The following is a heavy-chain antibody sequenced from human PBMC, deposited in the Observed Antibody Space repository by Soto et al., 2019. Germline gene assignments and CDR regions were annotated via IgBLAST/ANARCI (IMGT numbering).Heavy chain of an antibody. CDR2: IYPGDSDT. Sequence: GESLKISCKGSGYSFTSYWNGWVRQMPGKGLEWMGIIYPGDSDTRYSPSFQGQVTISADKSISTAYLQWSSLKASDTAMYYCARLNYYDFWSGYPDKHYYYMDVWGKGTTVTVSS. D-gene: IGHD3-3*01. CDR3: ARLNYYDFWSGYPDKHYYYMDV. CDR1: GYSFTSYW. V-gene: IGHV5-51*01. J-gene: IGHJ6*03.